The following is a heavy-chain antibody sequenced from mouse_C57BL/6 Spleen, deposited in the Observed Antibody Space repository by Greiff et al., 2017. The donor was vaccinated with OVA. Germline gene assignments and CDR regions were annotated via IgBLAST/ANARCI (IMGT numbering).Heavy chain of an antibody. V-gene: IGHV5-6*01. J-gene: IGHJ2*01. CDR3: ARPGDYLYFDY. Sequence: EVQGVESGGDLVKPGGSLKLSCAASGFTFSSYGMSWVRQTPDKRLEWVATISSGGSYTYYPDSVKGRFTISRDNAKNTLYLQMSSLKSEDTAMYYCARPGDYLYFDYWGQGTTLTVSS. CDR1: GFTFSSYG. CDR2: ISSGGSYT. D-gene: IGHD2-4*01.